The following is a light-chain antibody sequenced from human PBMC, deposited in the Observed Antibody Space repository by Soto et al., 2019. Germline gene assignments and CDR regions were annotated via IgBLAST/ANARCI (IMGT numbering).Light chain of an antibody. CDR2: EVN. Sequence: QSVLTQPPSASGSLGQSVTISCTGTSSDVGSYNCVSWYQQHPGKAPKLVIYEVNKRPSGVPDRISGSKSGNTASLTVSGLQADDEAAYYCSSHAGSNTVLFGGGTKLTV. V-gene: IGLV2-8*01. CDR1: SSDVGSYNC. CDR3: SSHAGSNTVL. J-gene: IGLJ2*01.